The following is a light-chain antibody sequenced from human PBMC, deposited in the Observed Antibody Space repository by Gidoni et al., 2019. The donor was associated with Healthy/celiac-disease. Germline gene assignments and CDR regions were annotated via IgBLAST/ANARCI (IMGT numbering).Light chain of an antibody. CDR2: AAS. CDR1: QSISSY. J-gene: IGKJ3*01. Sequence: DIQRTQSPSSLSASVGDRVTITCRASQSISSYLHWYQQKPGKAPKLLIYAASSLQSWVPSRFSGSGSGTDFTLTISSLQPEDFATYYCQQSYSTLFTFGPGTKVDIK. V-gene: IGKV1-39*01. CDR3: QQSYSTLFT.